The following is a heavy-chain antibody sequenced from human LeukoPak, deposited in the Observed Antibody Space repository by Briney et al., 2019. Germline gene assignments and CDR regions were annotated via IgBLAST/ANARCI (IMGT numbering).Heavy chain of an antibody. CDR1: GYTFTGYY. J-gene: IGHJ4*02. D-gene: IGHD2-2*01. V-gene: IGHV1-2*02. CDR2: INPNSGGT. CDR3: ARANALYCSSTSCLFDY. Sequence: ASVKVSCKASGYTFTGYYMHWVRQAPGQGLEWMAWINPNSGGTYYAQNFHDRITMTRDTSLSTAYMELSRLRSDDTAIYYCARANALYCSSTSCLFDYWGRGTLVTVSS.